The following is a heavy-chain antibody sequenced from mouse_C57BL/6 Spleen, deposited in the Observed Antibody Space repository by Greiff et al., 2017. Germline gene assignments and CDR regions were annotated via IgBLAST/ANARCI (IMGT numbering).Heavy chain of an antibody. D-gene: IGHD1-1*01. Sequence: QVQLQQPGAELVKPGASVKLSCKASGYTFTSYWMHWVKQRPGRGLEWIGRIDPKSGGTKYNEKFKSKATLTVDKPSSTAYMQLSSLTSEDSAVYYCERSMGPYYGSSYFAYWGQGTLVTVSA. J-gene: IGHJ3*01. CDR2: IDPKSGGT. CDR1: GYTFTSYW. V-gene: IGHV1-72*01. CDR3: ERSMGPYYGSSYFAY.